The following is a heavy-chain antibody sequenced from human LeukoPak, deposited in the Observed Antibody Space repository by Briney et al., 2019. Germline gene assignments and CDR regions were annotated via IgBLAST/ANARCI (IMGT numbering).Heavy chain of an antibody. CDR3: TRATSVVVPAADHYYYGMDV. CDR2: INPNSGGT. Sequence: ASVKVSCKASGSTFTGYYMHCVRQAPGQGLEWMGWINPNSGGTDYAQKFQGRVTMTRDTSLSTAYMELSRLRSDDTAVYYCTRATSVVVPAADHYYYGMDVWGQGTTVTVSS. CDR1: GSTFTGYY. V-gene: IGHV1-2*02. J-gene: IGHJ6*02. D-gene: IGHD2-2*01.